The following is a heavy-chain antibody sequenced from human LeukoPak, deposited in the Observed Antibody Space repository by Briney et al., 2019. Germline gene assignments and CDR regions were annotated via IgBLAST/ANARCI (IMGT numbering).Heavy chain of an antibody. CDR1: GFTFSTYW. J-gene: IGHJ6*04. V-gene: IGHV3-7*01. CDR2: IKQDGSEK. D-gene: IGHD3-10*02. Sequence: GGSLRLSCAASGFTFSTYWMSWVRQAPGKGLEWMSSIKQDGSEKYYLDSVKGRFTISRDNAKNSLYLQMNSLRAEDTAVYYCAELGITMIGGVWGKGTTVTISS. CDR3: AELGITMIGGV.